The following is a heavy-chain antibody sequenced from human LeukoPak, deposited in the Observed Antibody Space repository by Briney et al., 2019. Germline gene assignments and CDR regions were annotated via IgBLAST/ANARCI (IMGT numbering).Heavy chain of an antibody. V-gene: IGHV4-39*01. CDR1: GGSISSSSYY. D-gene: IGHD3-16*01. CDR2: IYYSGST. CDR3: ARSPEGAFDY. J-gene: IGHJ4*02. Sequence: SETLSLTCTVSGGSISSSSYYWGWIRQPPGKGLEWIGSIYYSGSTYYNPSLKSRVTISVDTSKNQFSLKLSSVTAADTAVYYCARSPEGAFDYWGQGTLVTVSS.